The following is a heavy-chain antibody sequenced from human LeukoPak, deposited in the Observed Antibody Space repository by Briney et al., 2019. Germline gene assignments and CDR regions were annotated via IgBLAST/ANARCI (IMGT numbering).Heavy chain of an antibody. CDR2: IYYSGST. CDR3: ARDGSTSSSY. D-gene: IGHD2-2*01. Sequence: SQTLSLTCTVSGVSISSGDYYWSWIRQPPGKGLEWIWYIYYSGSTYYSPSLKSRVTISVDTSKNQFSLKLSSVTAADTAVYYCARDGSTSSSYWGRGTLVTVSS. J-gene: IGHJ4*02. CDR1: GVSISSGDYY. V-gene: IGHV4-30-4*01.